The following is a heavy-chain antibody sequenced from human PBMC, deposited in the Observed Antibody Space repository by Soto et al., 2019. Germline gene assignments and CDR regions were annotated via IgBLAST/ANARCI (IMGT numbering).Heavy chain of an antibody. CDR3: AKDRGGSYFPYYYGMDV. CDR1: GFTFSSYG. CDR2: ISYDGSNK. Sequence: GGPLRLSCAASGFTFSSYGMHWVRQAPGKGLEWVAVISYDGSNKYYADSVKGRFTISRDNSKNTLYLQMNSLRAEDTAVYYCAKDRGGSYFPYYYGMDVWGQGTTVTVSS. V-gene: IGHV3-30*18. D-gene: IGHD1-26*01. J-gene: IGHJ6*02.